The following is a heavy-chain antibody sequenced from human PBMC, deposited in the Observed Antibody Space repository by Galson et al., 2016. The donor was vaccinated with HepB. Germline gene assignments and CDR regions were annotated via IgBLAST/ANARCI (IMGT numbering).Heavy chain of an antibody. CDR2: IHYGGNT. V-gene: IGHV4-59*06. CDR3: ATGNSVYDLDGGGMDV. CDR1: GESFXGHY. Sequence: SETLSLTCAVFGESFXGHYWSWIRXXXGKGXXWIXYIHYGGNTYYSPSLKSRVTISLDTSKNQFSLKLSSVTAADTAVYYCATGNSVYDLDGGGMDVWGQGTTVTVSS. J-gene: IGHJ6*02. D-gene: IGHD5/OR15-5a*01.